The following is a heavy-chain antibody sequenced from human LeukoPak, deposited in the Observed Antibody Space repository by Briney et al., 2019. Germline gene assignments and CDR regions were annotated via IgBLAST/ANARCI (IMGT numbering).Heavy chain of an antibody. Sequence: PSETLSLTCTVSGGSIDSDYWSWIRQPAGKGQEWIGRIYTSGSTNYNPSLKSRVTISVDTSKSQFSVKLSSVTAADTAVYYCAKSYGSGSYGFDYWGQGILVTVSS. J-gene: IGHJ4*02. D-gene: IGHD3-10*01. V-gene: IGHV4-4*07. CDR3: AKSYGSGSYGFDY. CDR2: IYTSGST. CDR1: GGSIDSDY.